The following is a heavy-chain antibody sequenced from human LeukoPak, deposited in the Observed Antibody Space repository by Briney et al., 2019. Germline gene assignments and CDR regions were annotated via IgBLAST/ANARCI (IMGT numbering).Heavy chain of an antibody. CDR3: AREVGHYYGSGSYYPLSYYYGMDV. CDR2: IYYSGNT. CDR1: GGSISSGGYY. V-gene: IGHV4-31*03. Sequence: PSQTLSLTCTVSGGSISSGGYYWSWIRQHPGKGLEWIGYIYYSGNTYYNPSLKSRVTISVDTSKNQFSLKLSSVTAADTAVYYCAREVGHYYGSGSYYPLSYYYGMDVWGQGTTVTVSS. J-gene: IGHJ6*02. D-gene: IGHD3-10*01.